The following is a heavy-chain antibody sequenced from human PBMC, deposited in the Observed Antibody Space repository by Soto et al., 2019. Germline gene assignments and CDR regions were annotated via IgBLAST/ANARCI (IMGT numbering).Heavy chain of an antibody. J-gene: IGHJ6*03. V-gene: IGHV3-23*01. CDR1: GFTFSSYA. Sequence: GGSLRLSCAASGFTFSSYAMSWVRQAPGKGLEWVSAISGSGGSTYYADSVKGRFTISRDNSKNTLYLQMDSLRAEDTAVYYCAKDRGIAARRPDYYYYYYMDVWGKGTTVTVSS. CDR3: AKDRGIAARRPDYYYYYYMDV. CDR2: ISGSGGST. D-gene: IGHD6-6*01.